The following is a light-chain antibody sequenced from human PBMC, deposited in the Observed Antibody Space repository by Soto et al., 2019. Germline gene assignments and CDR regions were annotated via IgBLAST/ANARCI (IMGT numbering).Light chain of an antibody. J-gene: IGKJ4*01. CDR2: DAS. V-gene: IGKV1-33*01. Sequence: IDITQSPSTLSASVVDRVTITCLASQSISSWLAWYQQKPGKAPKLLIYDASNLETGVPSRFSGSGSGTDFTFTISSLQPEDIATYYCQQYDNLPLTFGGGTKVDIK. CDR3: QQYDNLPLT. CDR1: QSISSW.